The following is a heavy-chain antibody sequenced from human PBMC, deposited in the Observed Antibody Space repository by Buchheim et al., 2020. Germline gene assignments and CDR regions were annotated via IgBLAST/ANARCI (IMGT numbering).Heavy chain of an antibody. CDR3: VGSASRDY. V-gene: IGHV4-39*01. CDR2: IYYSGGT. J-gene: IGHJ4*02. CDR1: GGSIGSSSYY. Sequence: QLQLQESGPGLVKPSETLSLTCIVSGGSIGSSSYYWGWIRQPPGKGLEWIGCIYYSGGTYYNPSLKSRLTISVDTSKSQFSLKLSSVTAADTAVYYCVGSASRDYWGQGTL.